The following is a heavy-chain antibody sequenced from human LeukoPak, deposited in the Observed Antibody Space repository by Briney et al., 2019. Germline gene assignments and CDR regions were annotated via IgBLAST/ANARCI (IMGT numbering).Heavy chain of an antibody. Sequence: ASVTVSCTASGGTFSSYAISWVRQAPGQGLEWMGGIIPIFGTANYAQKFQGRVTITADESTSTAYMELSSLRSEDTAVYYCARANSGYYDSSGYYDYWGQGTLVTVSS. CDR1: GGTFSSYA. CDR2: IIPIFGTA. V-gene: IGHV1-69*01. D-gene: IGHD3-22*01. CDR3: ARANSGYYDSSGYYDY. J-gene: IGHJ4*02.